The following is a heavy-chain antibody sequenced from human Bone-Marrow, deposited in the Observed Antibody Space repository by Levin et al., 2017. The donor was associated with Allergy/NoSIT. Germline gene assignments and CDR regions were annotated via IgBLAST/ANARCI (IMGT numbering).Heavy chain of an antibody. CDR2: ISWNSGSS. V-gene: IGHV3-9*01. CDR3: AKATSQYYYYDSSACDS. J-gene: IGHJ4*02. Sequence: LSLPCVASGFTFGKYAMHWVRQSPEKGLEWVAGISWNSGSSGEADSVRDRFTISRDNDKNSLYLQMDSLSPDDTAIYYCAKATSQYYYYDSSACDSWGQGTLVTVS. D-gene: IGHD3-22*01. CDR1: GFTFGKYA.